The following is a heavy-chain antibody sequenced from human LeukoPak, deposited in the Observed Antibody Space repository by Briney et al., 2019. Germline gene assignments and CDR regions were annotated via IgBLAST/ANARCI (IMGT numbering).Heavy chain of an antibody. Sequence: GGSLRLSCAASGFTFSSYWMHWVRQAPGKGLVWISRINTDGSSTTYADSVKGRFTISRDNAKNTLYLQMNSLRAEDTAVYYCAREGTAVTTEFDYWGQGTLVTVS. CDR1: GFTFSSYW. D-gene: IGHD4-17*01. V-gene: IGHV3-74*01. CDR3: AREGTAVTTEFDY. CDR2: INTDGSST. J-gene: IGHJ4*02.